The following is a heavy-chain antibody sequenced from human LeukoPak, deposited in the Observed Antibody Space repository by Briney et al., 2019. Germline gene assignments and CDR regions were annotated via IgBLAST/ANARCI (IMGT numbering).Heavy chain of an antibody. CDR3: VRDHGIQLWASLDY. V-gene: IGHV3-48*03. J-gene: IGHJ4*02. D-gene: IGHD5-18*01. CDR2: ISSSGSTI. CDR1: GFTFSSYE. Sequence: GGSLRHSCAASGFTFSSYEMNWVRQAPGKGLEWVSYISSSGSTIYYADSVKGRFTISRDNAKNSLYLQMNSLRAEDTAVYYCVRDHGIQLWASLDYWGQGTLVTVSS.